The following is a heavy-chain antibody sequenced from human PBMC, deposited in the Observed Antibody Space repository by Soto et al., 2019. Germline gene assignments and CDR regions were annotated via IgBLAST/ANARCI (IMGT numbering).Heavy chain of an antibody. CDR2: FYTSGDT. V-gene: IGHV4-4*07. CDR3: ASDSTGWFAP. Sequence: SETLSLTCTVSGGSVSSYYWSWIRQPAGKGLEWIGRFYTSGDTNYNPSLKSRVTMSLDTSKNQFSLKLSSVTAADTAVYFCASDSTGWFAPWGQGTMVTV. J-gene: IGHJ5*02. D-gene: IGHD7-27*01. CDR1: GGSVSSYY.